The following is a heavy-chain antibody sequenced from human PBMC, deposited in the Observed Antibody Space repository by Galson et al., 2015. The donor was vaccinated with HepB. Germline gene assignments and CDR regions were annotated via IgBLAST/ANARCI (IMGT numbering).Heavy chain of an antibody. J-gene: IGHJ4*02. Sequence: SLRLSCAASGFTFSSYGMHWVRQAPGKGLEWVAVISYDGSNKYFADSVKGRFTISRDNSKNTLYLQMNSLRAEDTAVYYCAKEAAWGSSWTRTSEDGDYFDYWGQGTLVTVSS. V-gene: IGHV3-30*18. CDR3: AKEAAWGSSWTRTSEDGDYFDY. D-gene: IGHD6-13*01. CDR1: GFTFSSYG. CDR2: ISYDGSNK.